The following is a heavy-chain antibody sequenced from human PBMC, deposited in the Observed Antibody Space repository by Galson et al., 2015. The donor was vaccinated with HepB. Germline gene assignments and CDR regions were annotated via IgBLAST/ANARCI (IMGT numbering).Heavy chain of an antibody. V-gene: IGHV3-74*01. Sequence: SLRLSCAASGFTFSSYWMHWVRQVPGKGLVWVSRINDDGSSTIYADSVKGRFTFSRDNAKNTLYLQMNSLRLGDTAIYYCARARGATREAFDIWGQGTMVTVSS. CDR2: INDDGSST. D-gene: IGHD1-26*01. J-gene: IGHJ3*02. CDR3: ARARGATREAFDI. CDR1: GFTFSSYW.